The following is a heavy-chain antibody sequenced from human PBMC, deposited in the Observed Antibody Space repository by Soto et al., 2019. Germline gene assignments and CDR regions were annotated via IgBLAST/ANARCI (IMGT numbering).Heavy chain of an antibody. CDR1: GFTFTRYS. V-gene: IGHV3-21*06. CDR3: ARESEDLTSNFDY. J-gene: IGHJ4*02. Sequence: ESLKISCAASGFTFTRYSMNWVRQAPGKGLEWVSSISSTTNYIYYGDSMKGRFTISGDNAKNSLYLEMNSLRAEDTAVYYCARESEDLTSNFDYWGQGTLVTVSS. CDR2: ISSTTNYI.